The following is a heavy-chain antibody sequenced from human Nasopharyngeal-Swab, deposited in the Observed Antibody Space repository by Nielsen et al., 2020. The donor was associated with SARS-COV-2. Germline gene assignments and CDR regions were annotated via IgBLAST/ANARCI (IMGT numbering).Heavy chain of an antibody. CDR3: ARITGQATAGSGFDY. CDR2: IDWDDDK. D-gene: IGHD6-13*01. V-gene: IGHV2-70*04. Sequence: WIRQPPRKALEWLARIDWDDDKFFSTSLKTRLTISKDTSRNQVVLTMSNMGPVDTATYFCARITGQATAGSGFDYWGPGTLVTVSS. J-gene: IGHJ4*02.